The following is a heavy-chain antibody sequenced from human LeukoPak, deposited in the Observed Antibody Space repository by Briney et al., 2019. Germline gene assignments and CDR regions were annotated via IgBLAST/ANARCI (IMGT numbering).Heavy chain of an antibody. D-gene: IGHD3-10*01. Sequence: GESLKISCKGSGYSFTSYWIGRVRQMPGKGLEWMGIIYPGDSDTRYSPSFQGQVTISADKSISTAYLQWSSLKASDTAMYYCASSTYYYGSLRLPYYYYMDVWGKGTTVTVPS. CDR3: ASSTYYYGSLRLPYYYYMDV. CDR2: IYPGDSDT. V-gene: IGHV5-51*01. J-gene: IGHJ6*03. CDR1: GYSFTSYW.